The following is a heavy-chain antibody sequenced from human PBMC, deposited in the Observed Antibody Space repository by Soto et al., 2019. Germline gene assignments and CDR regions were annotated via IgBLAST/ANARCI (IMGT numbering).Heavy chain of an antibody. Sequence: SETLSLTCTVSGGSISSYYWSWIRQPPGKGLEWIGNIYYTGSTSYNPSLKSRVTISLDTSKNQFSLKVNSVTAADTAVYYCARGEGAAPGILPGAINWFDPWGQGTMVTVSS. J-gene: IGHJ5*02. D-gene: IGHD2-2*02. V-gene: IGHV4-59*01. CDR2: IYYTGST. CDR3: ARGEGAAPGILPGAINWFDP. CDR1: GGSISSYY.